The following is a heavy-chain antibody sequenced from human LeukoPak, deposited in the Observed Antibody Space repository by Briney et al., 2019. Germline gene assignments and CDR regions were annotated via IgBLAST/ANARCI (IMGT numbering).Heavy chain of an antibody. CDR2: INTDGSYT. D-gene: IGHD4-23*01. CDR1: GFTFSNYW. Sequence: PGESLRLSCAASGFTFSNYWMHWVRQAPGKGLVWVSRINTDGSYTSYADSVRGRFTISRDNAKNTLYLQMNSLTAEDTAVYYCARETLGDYGASSDSFEIWGQGTVVTVSS. CDR3: ARETLGDYGASSDSFEI. V-gene: IGHV3-74*01. J-gene: IGHJ3*02.